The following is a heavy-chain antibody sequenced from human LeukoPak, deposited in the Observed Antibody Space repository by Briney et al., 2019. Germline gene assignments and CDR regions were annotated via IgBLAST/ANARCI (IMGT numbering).Heavy chain of an antibody. J-gene: IGHJ4*02. D-gene: IGHD6-6*01. CDR1: GGSFSGYF. V-gene: IGHV4-34*01. CDR2: INPGGST. Sequence: SETLSLTCAVYGGSFSGYFWTWLRQPPGKGLEWIGEINPGGSTNYNPSLKGRVTISIDTSKNQFSLKLSSVTAADTAVYYCARGDLAARMGYWGQGTLVTVSS. CDR3: ARGDLAARMGY.